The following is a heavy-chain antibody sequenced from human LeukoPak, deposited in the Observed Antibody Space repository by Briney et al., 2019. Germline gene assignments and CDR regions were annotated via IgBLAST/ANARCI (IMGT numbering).Heavy chain of an antibody. J-gene: IGHJ3*02. Sequence: GGSLRLSCAASGFTFSSYAMSWVRQAPGKGLEWVSAISGSGGSTYYADSVKGRFTISIDNSKNTLYLQMNRLRAEHTAVYYCAKVRATVVTHDAFDSWGQGTMGTVS. D-gene: IGHD4-23*01. CDR1: GFTFSSYA. V-gene: IGHV3-23*01. CDR2: ISGSGGST. CDR3: AKVRATVVTHDAFDS.